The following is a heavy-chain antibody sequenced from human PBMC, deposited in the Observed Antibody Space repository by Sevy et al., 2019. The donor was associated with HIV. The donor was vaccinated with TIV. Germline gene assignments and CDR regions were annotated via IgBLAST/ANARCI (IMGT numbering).Heavy chain of an antibody. D-gene: IGHD6-19*01. V-gene: IGHV3-30-3*01. CDR1: GFTFSGYA. CDR2: ISFDGSNK. CDR3: ARGRGGVVAGTGYFDH. Sequence: GGSLRLSCAASGFTFSGYAMHWVRQAPGKGLEWVAVISFDGSNKYYADSVKGRFTISRDNSKNTLYLQMNSLRVEDTAVYYCARGRGGVVAGTGYFDHWGQGTLDTVSS. J-gene: IGHJ4*02.